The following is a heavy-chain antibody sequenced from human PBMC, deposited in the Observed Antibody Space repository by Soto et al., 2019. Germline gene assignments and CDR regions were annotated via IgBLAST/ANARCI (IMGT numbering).Heavy chain of an antibody. D-gene: IGHD2-21*01. Sequence: QPGGSLRLSCKASGFMFNNSAMTWVRQAPGQGLQWVASVSDNGGSRGGTYYADSVKGRFTISRDNSKNTLYLQLDSLTGADTAVYYCARAKAVVIAALDIWGQGTTVTVSS. V-gene: IGHV3-23*01. CDR2: VSDNGGSRGGT. CDR3: ARAKAVVIAALDI. J-gene: IGHJ3*02. CDR1: GFMFNNSA.